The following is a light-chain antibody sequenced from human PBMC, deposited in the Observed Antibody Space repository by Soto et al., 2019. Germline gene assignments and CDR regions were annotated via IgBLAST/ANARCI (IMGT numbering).Light chain of an antibody. Sequence: QAVVTQPPSASGTPGQRVTISCSGRSSNIGSNTVNWYQQLPGTAPKLLIYNNNRRPSGVPDRFSGSKSGTSASLAISGLQSEDEADYYCAAWDDSLNGVVFGGGTKLTVL. V-gene: IGLV1-44*01. CDR2: NNN. CDR1: SSNIGSNT. CDR3: AAWDDSLNGVV. J-gene: IGLJ2*01.